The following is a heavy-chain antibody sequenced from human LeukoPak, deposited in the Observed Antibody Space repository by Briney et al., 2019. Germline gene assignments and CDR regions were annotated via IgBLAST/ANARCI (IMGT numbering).Heavy chain of an antibody. J-gene: IGHJ3*02. Sequence: GGSLRLSCAASGFTFSSYSMNWVRQAPGKGLEWVSFISSSRSYIYYADSVKGRFTISRDNAKNSLYLQMNSLRAEDTAVYYCARDKGRYYADAFDIWGQGTMVTVSS. CDR1: GFTFSSYS. V-gene: IGHV3-21*01. CDR3: ARDKGRYYADAFDI. CDR2: ISSSRSYI. D-gene: IGHD3-16*01.